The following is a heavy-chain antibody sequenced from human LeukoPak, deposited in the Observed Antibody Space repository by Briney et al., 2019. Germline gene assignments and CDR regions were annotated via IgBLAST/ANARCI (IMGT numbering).Heavy chain of an antibody. CDR3: AKAKAEYSGYDFDAFDI. CDR1: GFTFSSYA. CDR2: ISGSGGST. Sequence: PGGSLRLSGAASGFTFSSYAMSWVRQAPGKGLEWVSAISGSGGSTYYADSVKGRFTISRDNSKNTLYLQMNSLRAEDTAVYYCAKAKAEYSGYDFDAFDIWGQGTTVTVSS. D-gene: IGHD5-12*01. J-gene: IGHJ3*02. V-gene: IGHV3-23*01.